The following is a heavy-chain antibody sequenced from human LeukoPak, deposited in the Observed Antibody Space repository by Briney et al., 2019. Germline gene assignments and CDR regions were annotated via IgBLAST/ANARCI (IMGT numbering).Heavy chain of an antibody. V-gene: IGHV3-23*01. CDR3: AKESPYYSDRDYYFDY. D-gene: IGHD3-10*01. CDR1: GFAFINNA. CDR2: ISNSAGGRT. J-gene: IGHJ4*02. Sequence: GGSLRLSCAASGFAFINNAMSWVRQAPGKGLEWVSAISNSAGGRTYYADSVKGRFTISRDDSKNTVYLQMNSLRAEDSAVYYCAKESPYYSDRDYYFDYWGQGTPVTVSS.